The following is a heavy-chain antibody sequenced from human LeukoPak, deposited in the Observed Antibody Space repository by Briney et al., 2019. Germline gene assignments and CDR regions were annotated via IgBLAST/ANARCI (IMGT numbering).Heavy chain of an antibody. J-gene: IGHJ4*02. D-gene: IGHD1-26*01. CDR3: TTARYSGSHFDDY. V-gene: IGHV3-15*01. CDR1: GFTFSNAW. CDR2: IKSKTDGGTT. Sequence: PGGSLRLSCAASGFTFSNAWMSWVRQAPGKGLEWVGRIKSKTDGGTTDYAAPVKGRFTISRDDSKNTLYLQMNSLKTEDTAVYYCTTARYSGSHFDDYWGQGTLVTVSS.